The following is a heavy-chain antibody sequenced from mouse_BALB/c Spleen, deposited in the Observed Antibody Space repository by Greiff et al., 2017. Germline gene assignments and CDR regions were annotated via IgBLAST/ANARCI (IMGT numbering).Heavy chain of an antibody. J-gene: IGHJ3*01. V-gene: IGHV1-7*01. Sequence: QVQLQQSGAELAKPGASVKMSCKASGYTFTSYWMHWVKQRPGQGLEWIGYINPSTGYTEYNQKFKDKATLTADKSSSTAYMQLSSLTAEDSAVYYCARSIGNLAWFAYWGQGTLVTVSA. CDR1: GYTFTSYW. CDR3: ARSIGNLAWFAY. D-gene: IGHD2-1*01. CDR2: INPSTGYT.